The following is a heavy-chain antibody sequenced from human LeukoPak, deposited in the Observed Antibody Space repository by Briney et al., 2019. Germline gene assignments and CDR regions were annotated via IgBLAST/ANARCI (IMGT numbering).Heavy chain of an antibody. J-gene: IGHJ6*03. Sequence: GGSLRLSCAASGFTFSSYAMSWVRQAPGKGLEWVSAISDSGGSTYYADSVKGRLTISRDNSKNTLYLQMNSLRAEDTAVYYCARQYSSSWYDRFSYYYYYMDVWGKGTTVTVSS. D-gene: IGHD6-13*01. CDR2: ISDSGGST. CDR1: GFTFSSYA. V-gene: IGHV3-23*01. CDR3: ARQYSSSWYDRFSYYYYYMDV.